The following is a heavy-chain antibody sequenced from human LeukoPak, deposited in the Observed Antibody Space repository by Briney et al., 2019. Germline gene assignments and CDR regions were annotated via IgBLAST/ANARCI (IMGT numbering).Heavy chain of an antibody. CDR3: ARDGEWLRPRSKLGY. Sequence: ASVEVSCKASGGTFSSYAISWVRQAPGQGLEWRGGIIPIFGTANYAQKFQGRVTITADESTSTAYMELSSLRSEDTAVYYCARDGEWLRPRSKLGYWGQGTLVTVSS. V-gene: IGHV1-69*13. J-gene: IGHJ4*02. CDR1: GGTFSSYA. CDR2: IIPIFGTA. D-gene: IGHD5-12*01.